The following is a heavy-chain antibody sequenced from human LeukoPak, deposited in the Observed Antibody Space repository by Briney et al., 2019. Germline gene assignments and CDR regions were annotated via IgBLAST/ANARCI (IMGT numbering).Heavy chain of an antibody. Sequence: SETLSLTCTVSGGSISSYYWSWIRQPPGKGLEWIGYIYSSGSTSYYPSLKSRVTMSIDTCKNQFSLKVKSVTAADTAVYYCARESNGDYSDYWGQGTLVTVSS. CDR1: GGSISSYY. D-gene: IGHD4-17*01. CDR2: IYSSGST. V-gene: IGHV4-59*01. J-gene: IGHJ4*02. CDR3: ARESNGDYSDY.